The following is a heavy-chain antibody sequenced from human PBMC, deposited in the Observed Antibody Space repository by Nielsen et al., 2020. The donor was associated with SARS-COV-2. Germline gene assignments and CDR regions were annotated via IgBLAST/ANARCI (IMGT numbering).Heavy chain of an antibody. CDR3: ARGNWNSQAFDI. CDR1: GFTFRNYW. J-gene: IGHJ3*02. D-gene: IGHD1-7*01. CDR2: IKQVGSEK. V-gene: IGHV3-7*03. Sequence: GESLKISCAVSGFTFRNYWMSWVRQAPGKGLEWVANIKQVGSEKSYVDSVKGRFTISRDNAKNSLYLQMNSLRAEDTALYHCARGNWNSQAFDIWGQGTMVTVSS.